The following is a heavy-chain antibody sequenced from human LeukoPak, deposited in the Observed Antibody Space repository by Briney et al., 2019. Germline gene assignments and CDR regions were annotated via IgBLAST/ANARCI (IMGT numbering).Heavy chain of an antibody. CDR2: SSGSGGST. CDR1: GFPFSNYV. V-gene: IGHV3-23*01. J-gene: IGHJ5*01. CDR3: AKGASPDYYGSGRFDF. Sequence: PGGPLRLAFAPSGFPFSNYVRSGVRQAPALGLLWVSSSSGSGGSTYYADSVKGRFTISRDSSKKTVYLQMNSLRDEDTAVYFCAKGASPDYYGSGRFDFWGQGILVTVSS. D-gene: IGHD3-10*01.